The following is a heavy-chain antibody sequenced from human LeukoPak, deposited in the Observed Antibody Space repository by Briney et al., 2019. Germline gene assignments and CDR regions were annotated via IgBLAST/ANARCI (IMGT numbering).Heavy chain of an antibody. D-gene: IGHD6-13*01. CDR3: ARGYSSSWYSFDY. J-gene: IGHJ4*02. CDR1: GGSISSYY. Sequence: SETLSLTCTVSGGSISSYYWSWIRQPPGKGLEWIGYIYYSGSTNYNPSPKSRVTTSVDTSKNQFSLKLSSVTAADTAVYYCARGYSSSWYSFDYWGQGTLVTVSS. V-gene: IGHV4-59*08. CDR2: IYYSGST.